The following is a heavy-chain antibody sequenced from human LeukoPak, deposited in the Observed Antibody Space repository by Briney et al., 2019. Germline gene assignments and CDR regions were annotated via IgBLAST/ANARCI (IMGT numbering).Heavy chain of an antibody. Sequence: GGSLRLSCAGSGFTFSGHAMSWVRQAPGKGPEWVSAVSGSGGSPYYADSVKGRFIISRDNSKNALYLQMNRLRADDTAVYYCAKDFAPSVTAGHHYWGQGTLVTVSS. CDR2: VSGSGGSP. D-gene: IGHD2-21*02. CDR3: AKDFAPSVTAGHHY. CDR1: GFTFSGHA. J-gene: IGHJ4*02. V-gene: IGHV3-23*01.